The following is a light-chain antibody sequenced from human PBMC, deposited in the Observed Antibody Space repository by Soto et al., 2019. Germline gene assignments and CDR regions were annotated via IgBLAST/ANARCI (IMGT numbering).Light chain of an antibody. CDR3: QQYGTSRT. V-gene: IGKV3-20*01. CDR2: GAS. CDR1: QSITISS. J-gene: IGKJ1*01. Sequence: EIVLPQSPGTLSLSPGERATLSCRASQSITISSLVWYQQRPGQAPSLLIYGASSRAAVIPDRFSGSGSGTSFTLTISSLEPEDFAVYYFQQYGTSRTFGQGTRV.